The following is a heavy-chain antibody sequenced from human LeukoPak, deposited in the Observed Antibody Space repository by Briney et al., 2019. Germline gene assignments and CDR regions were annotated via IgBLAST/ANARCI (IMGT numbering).Heavy chain of an antibody. CDR3: ASGTYDILTGYYSYFDY. CDR2: INPNSGGT. V-gene: IGHV1-2*02. D-gene: IGHD3-9*01. Sequence: ASVKVSCKASGYTFTGYYMHWVRQAPGQGLEWMGWINPNSGGTNYAQKFQGRVTMTRDTSISTAYMELSRLRSDDTVVYYCASGTYDILTGYYSYFDYWGQGTLVTVSS. CDR1: GYTFTGYY. J-gene: IGHJ4*02.